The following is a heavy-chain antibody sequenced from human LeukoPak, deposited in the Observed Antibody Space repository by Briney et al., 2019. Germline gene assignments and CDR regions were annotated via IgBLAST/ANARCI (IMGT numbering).Heavy chain of an antibody. CDR2: IYPGDSDT. J-gene: IGHJ4*02. CDR3: ARSGGYSHGWPFDY. V-gene: IGHV5-51*04. Sequence: GESLKISCMGSGYTFTSYWIGWVRQMPGKGLEWMGIIYPGDSDTRYSPSFQGQVTISDDKPITIAYLQWSSLKGSDTGMYYCARSGGYSHGWPFDYWGQGTLVTVSS. D-gene: IGHD5-18*01. CDR1: GYTFTSYW.